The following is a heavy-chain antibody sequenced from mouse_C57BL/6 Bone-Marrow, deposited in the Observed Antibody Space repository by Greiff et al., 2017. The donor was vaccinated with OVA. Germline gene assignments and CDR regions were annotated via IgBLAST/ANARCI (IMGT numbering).Heavy chain of an antibody. CDR1: GYAFSSSW. Sequence: VQLQESGPELVKPGASVKISCKASGYAFSSSWMNWVKQRPGKGLEWIGRIYPGDGDTNYNGKFKGKATLTADKSSSTAYMQLSSLTSEDSAVYFCARLRGGSSNYYAMDYWGQGTSVTVSS. CDR2: IYPGDGDT. CDR3: ARLRGGSSNYYAMDY. D-gene: IGHD1-1*01. J-gene: IGHJ4*01. V-gene: IGHV1-82*01.